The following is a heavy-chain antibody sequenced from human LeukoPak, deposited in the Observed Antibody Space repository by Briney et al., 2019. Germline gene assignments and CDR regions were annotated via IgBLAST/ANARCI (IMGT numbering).Heavy chain of an antibody. CDR3: ASDGLWQLGYFDY. CDR1: GGSISSYY. J-gene: IGHJ4*02. Sequence: SETLSLTCTVSGGSISSYYWSWIRQPPGKGLEWIGYIYYSGSTNYNPSLKSRVTMSVDTSKNQFSLKLSSATAADTAVYYCASDGLWQLGYFDYWGQGTLVTVSS. CDR2: IYYSGST. D-gene: IGHD6-6*01. V-gene: IGHV4-59*12.